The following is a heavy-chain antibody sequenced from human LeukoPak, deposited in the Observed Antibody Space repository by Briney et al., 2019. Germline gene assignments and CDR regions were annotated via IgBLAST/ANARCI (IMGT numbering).Heavy chain of an antibody. D-gene: IGHD2-2*01. Sequence: GGSLRLSCAASGFTFSSYSMNWVRQAPGKGLEWVSSISSSSSYIYYADSVKGRFTISRDNAKNSLYLQMNSLRAEDTAVYYCARVRSDTSCCYYWGQGTLVTVPS. CDR1: GFTFSSYS. J-gene: IGHJ4*02. CDR2: ISSSSSYI. CDR3: ARVRSDTSCCYY. V-gene: IGHV3-21*01.